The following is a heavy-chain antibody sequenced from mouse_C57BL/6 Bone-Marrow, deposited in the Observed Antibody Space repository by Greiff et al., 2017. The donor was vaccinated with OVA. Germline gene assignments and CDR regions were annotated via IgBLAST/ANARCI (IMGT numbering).Heavy chain of an antibody. V-gene: IGHV1-9*01. J-gene: IGHJ1*03. CDR1: GYTFTGYW. CDR2: ILPGSGST. CDR3: ARWDFDGSSWGYRYVDV. Sequence: VQLVESGAELMKPGASVKLSCKATGYTFTGYWIEWVKQRPGHGLEWIGEILPGSGSTNYNEKFKGKATFTADTTSNTAYMQLSSLATEDSAIYYSARWDFDGSSWGYRYVDVWGTGTTITVSS. D-gene: IGHD1-1*01.